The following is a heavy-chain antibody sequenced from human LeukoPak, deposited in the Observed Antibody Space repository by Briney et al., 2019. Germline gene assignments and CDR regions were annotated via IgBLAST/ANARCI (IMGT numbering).Heavy chain of an antibody. CDR3: ARGGLVHDAFDI. Sequence: SVKVSCKASGGTFSSYAISWVRQAPGQGLEWMGGIIPIFGTANYAQKFQGRVTITTDESTSTAYMELSSLRSEDTAAYYCARGGLVHDAFDIWGQGTMVTVSS. V-gene: IGHV1-69*05. CDR1: GGTFSSYA. CDR2: IIPIFGTA. J-gene: IGHJ3*02. D-gene: IGHD3-22*01.